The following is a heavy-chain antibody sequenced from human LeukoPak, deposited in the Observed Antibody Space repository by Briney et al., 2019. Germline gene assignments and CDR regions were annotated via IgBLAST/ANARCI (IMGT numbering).Heavy chain of an antibody. V-gene: IGHV4-61*01. CDR3: AREVPDSIGYYFDY. J-gene: IGHJ4*02. CDR1: GGSISSYSYY. CDR2: ISYSGYT. D-gene: IGHD3-22*01. Sequence: SETLSLSCTVSGGSISSYSYYWGWIRQPPGKGLEWIGFISYSGYTNYNPSLKSRVTISVDTSKNQFSLKLSSVTAADTAVYHCAREVPDSIGYYFDYWGQGTLVTVSS.